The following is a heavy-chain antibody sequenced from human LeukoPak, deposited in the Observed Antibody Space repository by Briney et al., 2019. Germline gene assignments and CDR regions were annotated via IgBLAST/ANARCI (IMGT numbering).Heavy chain of an antibody. Sequence: SETLSLTCTVSGDSISRYYWSWIRQPPGKGLEWIGYYGGRTTYNPSLKSRVNMSVDTSKNQFSLTLTSVTAADTALYYCARYDHAPSYYYYYMDVWGKGTTVTVPS. V-gene: IGHV4-59*01. CDR3: ARYDHAPSYYYYYMDV. D-gene: IGHD1-14*01. CDR2: YYGGRT. CDR1: GDSISRYY. J-gene: IGHJ6*03.